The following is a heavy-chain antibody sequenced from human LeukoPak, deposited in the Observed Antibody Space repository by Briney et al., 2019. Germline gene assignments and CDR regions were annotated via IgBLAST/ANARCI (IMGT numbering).Heavy chain of an antibody. V-gene: IGHV4-4*07. CDR2: IYTSGST. Sequence: SETLSLTCTVSGGSISSYYWSWIRQPAGKGLEWIGRIYTSGSTNYNPSLKSRVTMSVDTSKNQFSLKLSSVTAADTAMYYCARSGLRFLEWLSHYYYYMDVWGKGTTVTVSS. CDR1: GGSISSYY. D-gene: IGHD3-3*01. CDR3: ARSGLRFLEWLSHYYYYMDV. J-gene: IGHJ6*03.